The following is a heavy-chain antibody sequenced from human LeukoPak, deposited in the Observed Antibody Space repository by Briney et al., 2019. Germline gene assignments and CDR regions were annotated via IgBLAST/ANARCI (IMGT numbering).Heavy chain of an antibody. CDR1: GFTFSSYS. Sequence: PGGSLRLSCAASGFTFSSYSMNWVRQAPGKGLDWVSSISSSSYIYYADSVKGRFTISRDNAKNSLYLQMNSLRAEDTAVYYCARTYSSTYSDWFDPWGQGTLVTVSS. J-gene: IGHJ5*02. CDR3: ARTYSSTYSDWFDP. CDR2: ISSSSYI. D-gene: IGHD6-13*01. V-gene: IGHV3-21*01.